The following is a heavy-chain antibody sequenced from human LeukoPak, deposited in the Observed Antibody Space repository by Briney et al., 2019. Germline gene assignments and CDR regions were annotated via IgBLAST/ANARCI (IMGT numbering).Heavy chain of an antibody. V-gene: IGHV4-4*07. CDR3: AREGSAFDI. J-gene: IGHJ3*02. Sequence: PSKTLSLTCTVSGGSISTYSWNWIRQPAGKGLEWIGRIFASGTTKYNPSLKSRVTMSVETSKNQFSLKLSSVTAADTAVCYCAREGSAFDIWGQGTMVTVSS. CDR2: IFASGTT. CDR1: GGSISTYS.